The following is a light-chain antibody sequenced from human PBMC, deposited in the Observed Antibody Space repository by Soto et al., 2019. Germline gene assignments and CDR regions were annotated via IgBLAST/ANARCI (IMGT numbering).Light chain of an antibody. CDR3: QQYNNWPHT. CDR2: GAL. CDR1: QSVNSN. V-gene: IGKV3-15*01. J-gene: IGKJ4*01. Sequence: EIVMTQSPATLSVSPGERATLSCRASQSVNSNLAWYQQKRGQAPRLLIYGALIRATGIPARFSGSGSETEFTLTISSLQSEDFAIYYCQQYNNWPHTFGGGTKVEIK.